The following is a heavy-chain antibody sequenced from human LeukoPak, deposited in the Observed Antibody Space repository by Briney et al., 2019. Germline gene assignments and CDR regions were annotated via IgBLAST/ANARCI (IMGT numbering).Heavy chain of an antibody. J-gene: IGHJ3*02. Sequence: GGSLRLSCAASGFTFSSYNMNWVRQAPGKGLEWVSYISDSSSTIYYADSVKGRFTISRDNAKNSLYLQMNSLRAEDTAVYYCARRQWLVRGAFDIWGQGTMVTVSS. V-gene: IGHV3-48*04. CDR1: GFTFSSYN. CDR2: ISDSSSTI. CDR3: ARRQWLVRGAFDI. D-gene: IGHD6-19*01.